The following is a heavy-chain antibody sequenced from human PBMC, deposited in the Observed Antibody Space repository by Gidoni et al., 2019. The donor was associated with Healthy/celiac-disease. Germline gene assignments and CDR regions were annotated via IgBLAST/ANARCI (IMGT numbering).Heavy chain of an antibody. CDR1: GFTFSSYW. CDR3: ARGGYYDSSGDPYDY. CDR2: IKQDGSEK. D-gene: IGHD3-22*01. J-gene: IGHJ4*02. Sequence: EVQLVESGGGLVQPGGSLRLSCAASGFTFSSYWMSWVRQAPGKGLEGVANIKQDGSEKYYVDSVKGRFTISRDNAKNSLYLQMNSLRAEDTAVYYCARGGYYDSSGDPYDYWGQGTLVTVSS. V-gene: IGHV3-7*01.